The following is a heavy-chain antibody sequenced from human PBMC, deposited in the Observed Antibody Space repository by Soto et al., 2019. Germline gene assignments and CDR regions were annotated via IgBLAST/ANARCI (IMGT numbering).Heavy chain of an antibody. Sequence: GGSLRLSCAASGFTFRDYYMSWIRQAPGKGLEWVSYISSSGSTTYYADSVKGRFTISRDNARNSLYLQMNSLRAEDTAVYYCARDCSGGSCYINFYYGMDVWGQGTTVTVSS. D-gene: IGHD2-15*01. V-gene: IGHV3-11*01. J-gene: IGHJ6*02. CDR2: ISSSGSTT. CDR1: GFTFRDYY. CDR3: ARDCSGGSCYINFYYGMDV.